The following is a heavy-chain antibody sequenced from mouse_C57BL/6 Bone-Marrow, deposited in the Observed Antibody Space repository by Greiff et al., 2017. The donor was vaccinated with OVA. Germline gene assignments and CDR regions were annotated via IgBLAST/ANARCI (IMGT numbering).Heavy chain of an antibody. J-gene: IGHJ3*01. V-gene: IGHV5-4*03. Sequence: EVNLVESGGGLVKPGGSLKLSCAASGFTFSSYAMSWVRQTPEKRLEWVATISDGGSYTYYPDNVKGRFTISRDNAKNNLYLQMSHLKSEDTAMYYCASITTVAGAYWGQGTLVTVSA. CDR2: ISDGGSYT. CDR3: ASITTVAGAY. CDR1: GFTFSSYA. D-gene: IGHD1-1*01.